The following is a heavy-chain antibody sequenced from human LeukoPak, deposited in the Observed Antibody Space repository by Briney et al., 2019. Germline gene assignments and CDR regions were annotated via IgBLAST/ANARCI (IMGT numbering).Heavy chain of an antibody. V-gene: IGHV3-66*01. D-gene: IGHD3-10*01. CDR2: IYRGGAT. Sequence: PGGSLRLSCAVSGFIGGDGYMNWVRQAPGKGLEWLSVIYRGGATYYADSVKGRFFISRDSSKNTWHLQLNSLRGEDTAVYYCARGPPYGSRSDYFDYWGQGTLVTVSS. CDR1: GFIGGDGY. CDR3: ARGPPYGSRSDYFDY. J-gene: IGHJ4*02.